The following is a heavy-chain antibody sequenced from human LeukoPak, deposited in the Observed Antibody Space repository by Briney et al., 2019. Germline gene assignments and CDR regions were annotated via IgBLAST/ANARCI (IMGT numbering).Heavy chain of an antibody. Sequence: NSGGSLRLSCAASGFTFSSYNMNWVRQAPEKGLEWVSSISFSSSFIYYADSVKGRFTISRDNAKNSLYLQMDSLRAEDTAVYYCARVWNYGENDAFDIWGQGTMVTVSS. V-gene: IGHV3-21*01. J-gene: IGHJ3*02. CDR3: ARVWNYGENDAFDI. D-gene: IGHD1-7*01. CDR2: ISFSSSFI. CDR1: GFTFSSYN.